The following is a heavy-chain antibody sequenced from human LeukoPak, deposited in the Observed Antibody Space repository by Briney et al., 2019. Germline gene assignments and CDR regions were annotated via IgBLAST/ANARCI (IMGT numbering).Heavy chain of an antibody. V-gene: IGHV1-2*02. J-gene: IGHJ5*02. CDR1: GYTFLDYY. CDR2: INPDSGGT. Sequence: VASVKVSCKASGYTFLDYYMHWVRQAPGQGLEWMGWINPDSGGTNYAQKFQGRVTVTRDTSISTVYMDLSGLRSDDTAMYYCARVRPCTTATCYRWFDPWGQGTLVTVSS. CDR3: ARVRPCTTATCYRWFDP. D-gene: IGHD2-2*01.